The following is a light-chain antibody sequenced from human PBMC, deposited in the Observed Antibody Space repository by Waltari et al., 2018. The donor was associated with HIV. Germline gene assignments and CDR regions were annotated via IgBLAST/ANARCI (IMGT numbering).Light chain of an antibody. CDR2: RNN. Sequence: QSVLTQPPSASGAPGQRVTMSCSGSSSNIGGNSVYGYQHLPGSAPKLLISRNNNRPSGVPDRFSGSKSGTSASLAISGLRSEDEADYYCAAWDDSLSGVLFGGGTKLTVL. V-gene: IGLV1-47*01. CDR3: AAWDDSLSGVL. J-gene: IGLJ3*02. CDR1: SSNIGGNS.